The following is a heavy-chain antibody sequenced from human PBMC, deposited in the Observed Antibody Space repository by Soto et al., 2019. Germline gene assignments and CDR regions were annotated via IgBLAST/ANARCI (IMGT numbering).Heavy chain of an antibody. D-gene: IGHD1-26*01. V-gene: IGHV1-2*02. CDR2: INSVSGGA. CDR1: GNTHTIYF. CDR3: APVGSYYAH. Sequence: QVQLVQSGAEVKQPGASVRVSCKASGNTHTIYFIHWLRQAPGQGLEWMGWINSVSGGANYAPRFQGRVTMTRDTSSTTAFMELSGLRSDDTAVYYCAPVGSYYAHWGQGTLVTVSS. J-gene: IGHJ4*02.